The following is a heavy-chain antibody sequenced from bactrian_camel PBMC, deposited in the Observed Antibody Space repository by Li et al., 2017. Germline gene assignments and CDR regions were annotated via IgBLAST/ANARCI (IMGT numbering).Heavy chain of an antibody. V-gene: IGHV3S53*01. Sequence: HVQLVESGGGSVQTGGSLRLSCVASGYTVSSYCMAWFRQAPGKEREGVATIDNDGRTTYADSVKGRFTISQDNTKSTLYLQLDSLKPEDTAVYYCAADTQIGIYGGSWFTPTGPQGQGTQVTVS. CDR2: IDNDGRT. CDR1: GYTVSSYC. J-gene: IGHJ4*01. D-gene: IGHD6*01.